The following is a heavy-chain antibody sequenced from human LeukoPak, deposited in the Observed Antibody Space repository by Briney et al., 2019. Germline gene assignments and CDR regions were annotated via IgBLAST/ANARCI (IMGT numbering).Heavy chain of an antibody. Sequence: ASVKVSCKASGYTFTSYAMHWVRQAPGQRLEWMGWINAGNGNTKYSQKFQGRVTITRDTSANTAYMELSSLRSEDTAVYYCARNLVGATDLDYWGQGTLVTVSS. J-gene: IGHJ4*02. V-gene: IGHV1-3*01. CDR2: INAGNGNT. D-gene: IGHD1-26*01. CDR1: GYTFTSYA. CDR3: ARNLVGATDLDY.